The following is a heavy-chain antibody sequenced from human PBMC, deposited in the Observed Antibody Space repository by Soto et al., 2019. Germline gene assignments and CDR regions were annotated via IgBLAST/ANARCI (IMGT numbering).Heavy chain of an antibody. V-gene: IGHV1-24*01. CDR2: FDPEDGET. CDR3: ATRTNTAAAGTPRTQDWFDP. D-gene: IGHD6-13*01. CDR1: GYTLTELS. Sequence: ASVKVSCKVSGYTLTELSMHWVRQAPGKGLEWMGGFDPEDGETIYAQKFQGRVTVTEDTSTDTAYMELSSLRSEDTAVYYCATRTNTAAAGTPRTQDWFDPWGQGTLVTVSS. J-gene: IGHJ5*02.